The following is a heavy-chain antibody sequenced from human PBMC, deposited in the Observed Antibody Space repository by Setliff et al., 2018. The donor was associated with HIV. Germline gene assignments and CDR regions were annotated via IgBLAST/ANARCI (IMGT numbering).Heavy chain of an antibody. D-gene: IGHD5-12*01. J-gene: IGHJ6*03. V-gene: IGHV4-39*01. CDR1: GGSISSNSYY. CDR3: ARQGGYSGYGFYYYYYYMDV. Sequence: SETLSHTCTVSGGSISSNSYYWGWIRQPPGKGLEWIGSIYYSGSTYYNPSLKSRVTISVDTSKNQFSLKLSSVTAADTAVYYCARQGGYSGYGFYYYYYYMDVWGKGTTVTVSS. CDR2: IYYSGST.